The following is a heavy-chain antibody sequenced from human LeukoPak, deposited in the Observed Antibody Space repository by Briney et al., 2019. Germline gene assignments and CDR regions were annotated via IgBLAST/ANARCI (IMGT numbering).Heavy chain of an antibody. Sequence: SETLSLTCTVSGGSITIGGYYWSWIRQHPGKGLEWIGYIHYNGNTYYNPSLKSRLTISGDTSENQFSLKLSSVTAADTAVYYCVRNFDSYNAFDIWGQGTMVTVSS. D-gene: IGHD3-22*01. CDR2: IHYNGNT. CDR3: VRNFDSYNAFDI. CDR1: GGSITIGGYY. J-gene: IGHJ3*02. V-gene: IGHV4-31*03.